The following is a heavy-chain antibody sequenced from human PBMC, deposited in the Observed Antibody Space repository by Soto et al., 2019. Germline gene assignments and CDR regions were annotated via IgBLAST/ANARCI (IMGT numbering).Heavy chain of an antibody. CDR2: INSDGSST. V-gene: IGHV3-74*01. CDR1: GFTFSSYW. CDR3: ARDRVPYSNYEYYYYGMDV. D-gene: IGHD4-4*01. Sequence: GGSLRLSCAASGFTFSSYWMHWVRQAPGKGLVWVSRINSDGSSTSYADSVKGRFTISRDNAKNTLYLQMNSLRAEDTAVYYCARDRVPYSNYEYYYYGMDVWGQGTTVTVSS. J-gene: IGHJ6*02.